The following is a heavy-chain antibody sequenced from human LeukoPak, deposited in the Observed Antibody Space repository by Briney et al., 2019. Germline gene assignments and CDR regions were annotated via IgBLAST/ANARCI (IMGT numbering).Heavy chain of an antibody. D-gene: IGHD5-18*01. V-gene: IGHV3-7*02. Sequence: PGGSLRLSCAASGFSFSSFWMSWVRQAPGKGLEWVADIKEEGRTTYYVDSVKGRFTISRDNAKNTLYLQMNSLRAEDTAVYYCTRVRIQLWSDRLDHFDYWGQGTLVTVSS. CDR1: GFSFSSFW. J-gene: IGHJ4*02. CDR3: TRVRIQLWSDRLDHFDY. CDR2: IKEEGRTT.